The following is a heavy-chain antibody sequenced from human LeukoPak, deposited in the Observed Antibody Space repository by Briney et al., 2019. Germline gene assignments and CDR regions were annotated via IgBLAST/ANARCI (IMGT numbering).Heavy chain of an antibody. D-gene: IGHD6-13*01. CDR3: ARGGSWGSFDY. CDR2: IKQDGSEK. CDR1: GFTFSIYG. J-gene: IGHJ4*02. V-gene: IGHV3-7*01. Sequence: AGGSLRLSCAASGFTFSIYGMSWVRQAPGKGLEWVANIKQDGSEKDYVDSVKGRFTISRDNAKNSLYLQMNSLRAEDTAMYYCARGGSWGSFDYWGQGTLVTVSS.